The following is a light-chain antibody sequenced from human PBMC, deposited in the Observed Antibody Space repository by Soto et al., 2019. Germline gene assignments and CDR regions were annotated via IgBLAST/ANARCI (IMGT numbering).Light chain of an antibody. V-gene: IGLV2-14*01. Sequence: QSVLTQPASVSGSPGQSITISCTGTSGDVGGYNYVSWYQQHPGKAPKLMIYEVSNRPSGVSNRFSGSKSGNTASLTISGLQAEDEADYYCCSYTSSTPRIFGGGTKLTVL. CDR3: CSYTSSTPRI. CDR2: EVS. CDR1: SGDVGGYNY. J-gene: IGLJ2*01.